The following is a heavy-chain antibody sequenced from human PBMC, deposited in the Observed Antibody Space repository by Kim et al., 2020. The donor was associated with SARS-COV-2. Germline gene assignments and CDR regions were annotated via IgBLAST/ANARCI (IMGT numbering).Heavy chain of an antibody. CDR1: GGSISSYY. D-gene: IGHD3-22*01. Sequence: SETLSLTCTVSGGSISSYYWSWIRQPPGKGLEWVGYIYYSGSTKYNPSLKSRVTITLDTSGNQFPLKLISVTAADTAVYYCAIEGYYASSGYYHHDAFDIWGQGTVVTVSS. CDR3: AIEGYYASSGYYHHDAFDI. CDR2: IYYSGST. V-gene: IGHV4-59*01. J-gene: IGHJ3*02.